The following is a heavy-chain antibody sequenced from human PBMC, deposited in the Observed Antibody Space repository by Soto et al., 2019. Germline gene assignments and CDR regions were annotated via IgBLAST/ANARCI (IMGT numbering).Heavy chain of an antibody. D-gene: IGHD4-17*01. J-gene: IGHJ4*02. V-gene: IGHV3-33*01. Sequence: VGSLRLSCAASGFTFSSYGMHWVRQAPGKGLEWVAVIWYDGSNKYYADSVKGRFTISRDNSKNTLYLQMNSLRAEDTAVYYCARDADYGESFDYWGQGTLVTVSS. CDR1: GFTFSSYG. CDR2: IWYDGSNK. CDR3: ARDADYGESFDY.